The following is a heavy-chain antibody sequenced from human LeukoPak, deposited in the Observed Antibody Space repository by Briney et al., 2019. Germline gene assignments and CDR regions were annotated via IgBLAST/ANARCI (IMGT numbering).Heavy chain of an antibody. CDR1: GGSISSGSYY. CDR2: IYTSGST. CDR3: ARAPEGGSGSYYMFDP. Sequence: SETLSLTCTVSGGSISSGSYYWSWIRQPAGKGLEWIGRIYTSGSTNYNPSLKSRVTISVDTSKNQFSLKLSSVTAADTAVYYCARAPEGGSGSYYMFDPWGQGTLVTVSS. D-gene: IGHD3-10*01. J-gene: IGHJ5*02. V-gene: IGHV4-61*02.